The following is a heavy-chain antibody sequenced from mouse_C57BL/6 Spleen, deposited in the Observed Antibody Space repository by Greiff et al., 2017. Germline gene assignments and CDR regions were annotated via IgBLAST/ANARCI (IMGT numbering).Heavy chain of an antibody. CDR3: ARGGKNYFDY. J-gene: IGHJ2*01. CDR1: GYTFTNYW. CDR2: IYPGGGYT. V-gene: IGHV1-63*01. D-gene: IGHD2-1*01. Sequence: QVQLQQSGAELVRPGTSVKMSCKAYGYTFTNYWIGWAKQRPGHGLEWIGDIYPGGGYTNYNEKFKGKATLTADKSSSTAYMQFSSLTSEDSAIYYCARGGKNYFDYWGQGTTLTVSS.